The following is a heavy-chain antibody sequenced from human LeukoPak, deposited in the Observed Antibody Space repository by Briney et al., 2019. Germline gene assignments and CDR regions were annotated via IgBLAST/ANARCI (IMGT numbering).Heavy chain of an antibody. D-gene: IGHD2-21*02. V-gene: IGHV4-59*01. CDR1: GGSINGNY. Sequence: SETLSLTCSVSGGSINGNYWTWIRQPPGKGLKWIGYIYDDGTTNYNPSLESRLTMSIDRSASHFSLTLRSVTAADTAVYYCARVFRGAVTANWFDLWGQGTLVSVSS. CDR2: IYDDGTT. CDR3: ARVFRGAVTANWFDL. J-gene: IGHJ5*02.